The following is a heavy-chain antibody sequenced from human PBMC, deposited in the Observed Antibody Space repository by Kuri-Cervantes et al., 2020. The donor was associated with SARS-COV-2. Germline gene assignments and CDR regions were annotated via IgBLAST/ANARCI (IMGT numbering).Heavy chain of an antibody. CDR2: ISLNGGSQ. CDR1: GFASSNSA. V-gene: IGHV3-23*01. CDR3: AREGNEDAFET. J-gene: IGHJ3*02. Sequence: ETLSLTCAVSGFASSNSAMSWVRQAPGKGLEWVSSISLNGGSQYYADSVKGRFTISRDNSKNTLYLQMKSLRAEDTAVFYCAREGNEDAFETWGQGTRVTVSS.